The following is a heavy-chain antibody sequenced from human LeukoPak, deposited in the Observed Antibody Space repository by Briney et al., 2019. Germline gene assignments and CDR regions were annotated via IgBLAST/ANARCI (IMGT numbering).Heavy chain of an antibody. Sequence: ASVKVSCKASGYTFTSYDIHWVRQATGQGLEWMGWMNPNSGNTGYAQKFQGRVTMPRNTSISTAYMELSSLRSEDTAVYYCARGNMLRPFAYWGQGTLVTVSS. J-gene: IGHJ4*02. V-gene: IGHV1-8*01. CDR2: MNPNSGNT. CDR1: GYTFTSYD. CDR3: ARGNMLRPFAY. D-gene: IGHD2-8*01.